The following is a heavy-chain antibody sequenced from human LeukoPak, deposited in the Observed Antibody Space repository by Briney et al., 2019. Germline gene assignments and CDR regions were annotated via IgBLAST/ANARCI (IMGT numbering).Heavy chain of an antibody. V-gene: IGHV4-4*07. D-gene: IGHD3-10*01. CDR1: GGSISSYY. CDR2: IYTSGST. Sequence: SETLSLTCTVSGGSISSYYWSWIRQPAGKGLEWIGRIYTSGSTNYNPSLKSRVTISVDTSKNQFSLKLSSVTAADTAVYYCARDGWFGENYYYGMDVWGQGTTVTVSS. J-gene: IGHJ6*02. CDR3: ARDGWFGENYYYGMDV.